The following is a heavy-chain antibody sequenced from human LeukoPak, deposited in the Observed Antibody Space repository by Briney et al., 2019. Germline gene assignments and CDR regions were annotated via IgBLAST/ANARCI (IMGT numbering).Heavy chain of an antibody. CDR3: ARGDSVVTAAY. D-gene: IGHD2-21*02. Sequence: GGSLRLSCAASGFTFSDYYISWVRQAPGKGLEWVSVIYSGGSTYYADSVKGRFTISRDNSKNTLYLQMNSLRAEDTAVYYCARGDSVVTAAYWGQGTLVTVSS. CDR2: IYSGGST. CDR1: GFTFSDYY. J-gene: IGHJ4*02. V-gene: IGHV3-53*01.